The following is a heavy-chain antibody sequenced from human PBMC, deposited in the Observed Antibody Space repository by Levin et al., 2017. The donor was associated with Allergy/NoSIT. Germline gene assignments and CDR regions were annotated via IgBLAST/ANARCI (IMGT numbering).Heavy chain of an antibody. CDR3: ARGVAGTRFDY. J-gene: IGHJ4*02. CDR2: ISYDGSNK. V-gene: IGHV3-30*04. Sequence: SCAASGFTFSSYAMHWVRQAPGKGLEWVAVISYDGSNKYYADSVKGRFTISRDNSKNTLYLQMNSLRAEDTAVYYCARGVAGTRFDYWGQGTLVTVSS. CDR1: GFTFSSYA. D-gene: IGHD6-19*01.